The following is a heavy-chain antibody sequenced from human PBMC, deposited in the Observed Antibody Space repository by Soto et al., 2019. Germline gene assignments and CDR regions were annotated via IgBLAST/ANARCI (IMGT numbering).Heavy chain of an antibody. D-gene: IGHD2-21*02. J-gene: IGHJ4*02. CDR1: GFTFSSYD. Sequence: EVQLVESGGGLVQPGGSLRLSCAASGFTFSSYDMHWVRQATGKGLEWVSAIGTAGDPYYPGSVKGRFTISRENAKNSLYLQMNSLRAEDTAVYYCAGVVVTARFNYYFDYWGQGTLVTVSS. V-gene: IGHV3-13*05. CDR3: AGVVVTARFNYYFDY. CDR2: IGTAGDP.